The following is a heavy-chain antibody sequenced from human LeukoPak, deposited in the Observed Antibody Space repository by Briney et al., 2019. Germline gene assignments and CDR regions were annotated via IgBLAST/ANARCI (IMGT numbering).Heavy chain of an antibody. V-gene: IGHV4-39*07. J-gene: IGHJ5*02. Sequence: PSETLSLTCTVSGGSIISSSFWWGWIRQPPGKGLEWIGSIYYSGVSYYNTSLKSRVTMSVDTSKNQFSLKLSSVTAADTAVYYCAGVNARGVDPWGQGTLVTVSS. D-gene: IGHD1-26*01. CDR1: GGSIISSSFW. CDR2: IYYSGVS. CDR3: AGVNARGVDP.